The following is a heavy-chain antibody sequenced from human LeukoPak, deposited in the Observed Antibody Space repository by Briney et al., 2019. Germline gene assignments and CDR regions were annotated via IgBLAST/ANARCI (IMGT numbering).Heavy chain of an antibody. D-gene: IGHD3-22*01. CDR3: AKDRDRIVVAPPDDY. Sequence: GGSLRLSCAASGFTFSSSAMSWVRQAPGKGLEWVSAISNNGGYTYYADSVQGRFTISRDNSKSTLCLQMNSLRAEDTAVYYCAKDRDRIVVAPPDDYWGQGTLVTVSS. CDR1: GFTFSSSA. V-gene: IGHV3-23*01. J-gene: IGHJ4*02. CDR2: ISNNGGYT.